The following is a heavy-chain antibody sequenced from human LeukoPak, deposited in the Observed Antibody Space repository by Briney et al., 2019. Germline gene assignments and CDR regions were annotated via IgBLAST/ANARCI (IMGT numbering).Heavy chain of an antibody. J-gene: IGHJ6*03. Sequence: SETLSLTCTVSGGSISTYYWSWIRQPAGKGLEWIGRIYTSGSTNYNPSLKSRVTMSVDTSKNQFSLKLSSVTAADTAVYYCARERAGDHYYYYYYMDVWGKGTTVTISS. CDR3: ARERAGDHYYYYYYMDV. D-gene: IGHD4-17*01. V-gene: IGHV4-4*07. CDR2: IYTSGST. CDR1: GGSISTYY.